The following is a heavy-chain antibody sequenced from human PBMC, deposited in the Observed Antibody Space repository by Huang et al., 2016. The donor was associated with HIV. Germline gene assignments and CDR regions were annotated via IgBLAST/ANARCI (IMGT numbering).Heavy chain of an antibody. CDR2: NGSDSRDT. CDR3: ARDPYYSNRWKRNDASFL. Sequence: QVQLVQSGGEVMQPGASVRVSCKASGYDFGSYGMSWVRQAPGQGLEWLGWNGSDSRDTSSAQKFQGRVTMTTDTSTTTTYMELRSLRSDDTAMYYCARDPYYSNRWKRNDASFLWGQGTMITVSS. CDR1: GYDFGSYG. D-gene: IGHD4-4*01. J-gene: IGHJ3*01. V-gene: IGHV1-18*01.